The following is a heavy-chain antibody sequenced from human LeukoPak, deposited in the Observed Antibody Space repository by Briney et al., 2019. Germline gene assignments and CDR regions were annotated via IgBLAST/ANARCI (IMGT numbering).Heavy chain of an antibody. J-gene: IGHJ6*03. Sequence: GASVKVSCKASGFTFTSSAMQWVRQARGQRLEWIGWIVVGSGNTNYAQKFQERVTITRDMSTSTAYMELSSLRSEDTAVYYCAAVLGYRSSTSCPYYYMDVWGKGTTVTVSS. CDR3: AAVLGYRSSTSCPYYYMDV. V-gene: IGHV1-58*02. CDR2: IVVGSGNT. D-gene: IGHD2-2*01. CDR1: GFTFTSSA.